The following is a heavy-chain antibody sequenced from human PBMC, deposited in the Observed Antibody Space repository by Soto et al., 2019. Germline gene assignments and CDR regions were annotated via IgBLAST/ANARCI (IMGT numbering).Heavy chain of an antibody. CDR1: GYTLTNFY. D-gene: IGHD2-15*01. CDR2: INPNGGST. CDR3: ARDLDSGSY. V-gene: IGHV1-46*03. Sequence: ASVKVSCKASGYTLTNFYIHWVRQAPGQGLEWMGIINPNGGSTNYAHNFQGRVTITRDTSTSTVYMDLSSLRSEDTAVYYCARDLDSGSYSGRGTLVTVSS. J-gene: IGHJ1*01.